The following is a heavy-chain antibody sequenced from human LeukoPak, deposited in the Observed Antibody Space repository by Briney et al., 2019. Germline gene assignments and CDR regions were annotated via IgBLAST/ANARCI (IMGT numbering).Heavy chain of an antibody. D-gene: IGHD3-22*01. V-gene: IGHV3-7*01. J-gene: IGHJ5*02. Sequence: GGSLRLSCAASGFTFSSYWMSWVRQAPGKGLEWVANIKQDGSEKYYVDSVKGRFTISRDNAKNSLYLQMNSLRVEDTAVYYCARDKGAYYDSSGYQYNWFDPWGQGALVTVSS. CDR2: IKQDGSEK. CDR3: ARDKGAYYDSSGYQYNWFDP. CDR1: GFTFSSYW.